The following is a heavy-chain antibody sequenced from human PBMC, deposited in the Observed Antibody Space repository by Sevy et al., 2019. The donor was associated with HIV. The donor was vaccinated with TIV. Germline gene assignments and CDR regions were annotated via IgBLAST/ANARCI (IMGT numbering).Heavy chain of an antibody. V-gene: IGHV3-11*01. D-gene: IGHD3-10*01. CDR1: GFTLSDYY. CDR3: AREVWFGEYGMDV. Sequence: GGSLRLSCAASGFTLSDYYMSWIRQAPGKGLEWVSYISSSGSTIYYADSVKGRFTISRDNAKNSLYLQMNSLRAEDTAVYYCAREVWFGEYGMDVWGQGTTVTVSS. CDR2: ISSSGSTI. J-gene: IGHJ6*02.